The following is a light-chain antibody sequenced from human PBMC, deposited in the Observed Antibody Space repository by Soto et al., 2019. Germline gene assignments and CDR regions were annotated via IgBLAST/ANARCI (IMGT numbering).Light chain of an antibody. J-gene: IGKJ4*01. V-gene: IGKV1-5*03. CDR1: QSISSW. CDR2: KAS. CDR3: QQYSSYPLT. Sequence: DIQMTQSPSTLSASVGDRVTITYRASQSISSWLAWYQQKPGKAPNLLIYKASSLQSGVSSKFSGSGSGTELTITISSLQPEDCETYYCQQYSSYPLTFGGGTKVDIK.